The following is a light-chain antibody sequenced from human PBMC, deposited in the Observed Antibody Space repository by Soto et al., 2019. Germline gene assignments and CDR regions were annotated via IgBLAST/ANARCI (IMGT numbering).Light chain of an antibody. CDR2: EGS. CDR1: SSDVGSYNL. CDR3: CSYAGSSTLV. V-gene: IGLV2-23*01. J-gene: IGLJ3*02. Sequence: QSALTQPDSVSGSPGQSITIYCTGTSSDVGSYNLVSWYQQHPGKAPKLMIYEGSKRPSGVSNRFSGSKSGNTASLTISGLQAEDDADYYCCSYAGSSTLVFGGGTKLTVL.